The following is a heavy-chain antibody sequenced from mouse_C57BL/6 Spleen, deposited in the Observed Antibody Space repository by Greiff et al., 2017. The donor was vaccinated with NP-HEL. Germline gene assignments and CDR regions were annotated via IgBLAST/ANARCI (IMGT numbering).Heavy chain of an antibody. V-gene: IGHV14-4*01. CDR1: GFNIKDDY. CDR3: TPITTVAPWFAY. J-gene: IGHJ3*01. Sequence: DVQLQESGAELVRPGASVKLSCTASGFNIKDDYMHWVKQRPEQGLEWIGWIDPENGDTEYASKFQGKATITADTSSNTAYLQLSSLTSEDTAVYYCTPITTVAPWFAYWGQGTLVTVSA. D-gene: IGHD1-1*01. CDR2: IDPENGDT.